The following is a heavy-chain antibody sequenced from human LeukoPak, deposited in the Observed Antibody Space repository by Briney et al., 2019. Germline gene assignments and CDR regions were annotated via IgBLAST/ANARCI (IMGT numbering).Heavy chain of an antibody. V-gene: IGHV3-48*03. J-gene: IGHJ4*02. Sequence: GGSLRLPCAASGFTFSSFAMNWVRQAPRKGLEWVSYITSSGSTIYYADSVKGRFTISRDNAKNSLYLQMNSLRAEDTAVYYCARDDYDTLTKYYLDYWGQGTLVTVSS. CDR3: ARDDYDTLTKYYLDY. CDR2: ITSSGSTI. CDR1: GFTFSSFA. D-gene: IGHD3-9*01.